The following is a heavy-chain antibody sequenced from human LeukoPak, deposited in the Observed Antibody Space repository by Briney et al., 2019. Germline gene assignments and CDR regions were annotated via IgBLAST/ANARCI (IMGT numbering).Heavy chain of an antibody. J-gene: IGHJ4*02. Sequence: PGGSLRLSCAASGFTFSSYSMNWVRQAPGKGLEWVSSISSSSSYIYYADSVKGRFTIPRDNAKNSLYLQMNSLRAEDTAVYYCARDDIVVVPAPDYWGQGTLVTVSS. D-gene: IGHD2-2*01. V-gene: IGHV3-21*01. CDR1: GFTFSSYS. CDR3: ARDDIVVVPAPDY. CDR2: ISSSSSYI.